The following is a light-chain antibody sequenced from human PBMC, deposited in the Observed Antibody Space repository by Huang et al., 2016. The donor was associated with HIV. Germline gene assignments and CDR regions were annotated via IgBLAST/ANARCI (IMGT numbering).Light chain of an antibody. CDR1: QSIDTY. Sequence: DIQMTQTPPSLSASVGDRVTITCRTNQSIDTYLNWYQQKPGEAPKLLIHSASTLQGAVPSRFSGSGSETDFTLTINTLQPEDRGTYYCQQTHSSPRAFGQGTKVEIK. CDR3: QQTHSSPRA. J-gene: IGKJ1*01. V-gene: IGKV1-39*01. CDR2: SAS.